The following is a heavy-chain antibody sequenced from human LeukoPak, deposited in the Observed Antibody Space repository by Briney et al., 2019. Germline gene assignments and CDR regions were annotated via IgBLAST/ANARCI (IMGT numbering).Heavy chain of an antibody. V-gene: IGHV3-30*02. Sequence: GGSLRLSCAAPGFTFRNYGMHWVRQAPGKGLEWVAFIRYDGSNKYYADSVKGRFTISRDLSKNTLFLQMNSLRPEDTAVYYCSKDRGVFGVAYSLDYWGQGTLVTVSS. J-gene: IGHJ4*02. CDR1: GFTFRNYG. CDR2: IRYDGSNK. D-gene: IGHD3-3*01. CDR3: SKDRGVFGVAYSLDY.